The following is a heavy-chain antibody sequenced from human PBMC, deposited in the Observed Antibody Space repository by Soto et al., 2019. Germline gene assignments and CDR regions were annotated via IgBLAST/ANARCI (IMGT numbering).Heavy chain of an antibody. V-gene: IGHV1-18*01. CDR1: GYTFTSYC. J-gene: IGHJ3*02. Sequence: ASVNVSCKASGYTFTSYCISWVRQAPGQGLECMGWISAYDGNTNYAQKLQGRVTMTTDTSTSTAYMELRSLRSDDTAVYYCARDRTPGKYDFWSGYYKGEETPLGSLDAFDIWGQGTMVTVSS. CDR2: ISAYDGNT. D-gene: IGHD3-3*01. CDR3: ARDRTPGKYDFWSGYYKGEETPLGSLDAFDI.